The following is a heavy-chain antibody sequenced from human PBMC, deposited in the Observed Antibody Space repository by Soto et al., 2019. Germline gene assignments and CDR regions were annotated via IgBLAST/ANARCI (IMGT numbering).Heavy chain of an antibody. J-gene: IGHJ4*02. D-gene: IGHD5-12*01. CDR1: GFTFSSYG. V-gene: IGHV3-33*01. CDR2: IWYDGSNK. CDR3: ARDLAGYGSVDRSYFDY. Sequence: QVQLVESGGGVVQPGRSLRLSCAASGFTFSSYGMHWVRQAPGKGLEWVAVIWYDGSNKYYADSVKGRFTISRDNSKNTLDLQMNSLRAEDTAVYYCARDLAGYGSVDRSYFDYWGQGTLVTVSS.